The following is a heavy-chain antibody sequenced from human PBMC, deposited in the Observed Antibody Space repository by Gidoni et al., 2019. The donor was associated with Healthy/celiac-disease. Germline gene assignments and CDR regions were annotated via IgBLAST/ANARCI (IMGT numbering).Heavy chain of an antibody. D-gene: IGHD3-3*01. CDR2: ISSSSSTI. CDR1: GFTSTSYS. J-gene: IGHJ3*02. CDR3: AREAVGTITIFGVVDWEAFDI. Sequence: ELQLVESGGGLVQPGGSLRLPCPAPGFTSTSYSMHWVRQAPGKGLEWVSYISSSSSTIYYADSVKGRFTISRDNAKNSLYLQMNSLRAEDTAVYYCAREAVGTITIFGVVDWEAFDIWGQGTMVTVSS. V-gene: IGHV3-48*04.